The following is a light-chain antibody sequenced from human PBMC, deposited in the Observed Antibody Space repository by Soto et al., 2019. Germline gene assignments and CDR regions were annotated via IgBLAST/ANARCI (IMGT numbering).Light chain of an antibody. CDR3: QQYSNWKT. CDR2: DAS. CDR1: RTVGSK. V-gene: IGKV3-15*01. J-gene: IGKJ2*01. Sequence: EIVMTQSPATLSVSPGERVTLSCRASRTVGSKLAWYQQKPGQAPRLLISDASTRATGIPARFSGSGSGTEFTLTISSLQSGDFAVYYCQQYSNWKTFGQGTKLEIK.